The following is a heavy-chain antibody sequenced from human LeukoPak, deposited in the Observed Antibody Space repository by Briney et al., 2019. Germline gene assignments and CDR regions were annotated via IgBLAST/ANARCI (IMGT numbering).Heavy chain of an antibody. CDR2: IKQDGSEK. V-gene: IGHV3-7*01. D-gene: IGHD5-12*01. CDR3: ARERDSGYAGLDY. J-gene: IGHJ4*02. Sequence: GGSLRLSCAASGFIFDDYAMHWVPQAPGKGLEWVANIKQDGSEKYYVDSVKGRFTISRDNAKNSLYLQMNSLRAEDTAVYYCARERDSGYAGLDYWGEGTLVTVSS. CDR1: GFIFDDYA.